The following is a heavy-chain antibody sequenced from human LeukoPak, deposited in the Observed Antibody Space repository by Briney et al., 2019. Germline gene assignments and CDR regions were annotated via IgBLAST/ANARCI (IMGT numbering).Heavy chain of an antibody. V-gene: IGHV3-23*01. Sequence: GGSLRLSCAASGFTFSNYGMSWVRQAPGKGLEWVSVIRGSGGGTYYAGSVTGRFTISRDNSKNTAYLQMNCLRGEDTAVYYCVKARMPHGGTDCLESWGQGTLVTVSS. D-gene: IGHD2-21*02. CDR1: GFTFSNYG. CDR2: IRGSGGGT. CDR3: VKARMPHGGTDCLES. J-gene: IGHJ4*02.